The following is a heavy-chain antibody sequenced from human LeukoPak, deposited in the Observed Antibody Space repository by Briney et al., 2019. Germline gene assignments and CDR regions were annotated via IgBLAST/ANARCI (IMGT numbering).Heavy chain of an antibody. V-gene: IGHV1-18*01. D-gene: IGHD2-15*01. CDR1: GYTYTDYS. Sequence: GASVRVSCKASGYTYTDYSIIWVRQAPGQGLEWMGWISTYNGKTNYAQSLQGRVSIITDTSTSTAYMGLGGLRPDDTAVYYCARGHDPYCRGGSCYSKRSYYFDYYGMDVWGQGTTVTVSS. CDR2: ISTYNGKT. CDR3: ARGHDPYCRGGSCYSKRSYYFDYYGMDV. J-gene: IGHJ6*02.